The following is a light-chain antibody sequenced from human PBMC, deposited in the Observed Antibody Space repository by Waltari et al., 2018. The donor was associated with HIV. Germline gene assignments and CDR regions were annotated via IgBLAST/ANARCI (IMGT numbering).Light chain of an antibody. V-gene: IGLV2-14*03. CDR1: DNDFDVYNF. CDR2: DVD. CDR3: ALFTDDSTLL. J-gene: IGLJ2*01. Sequence: SAVTQPASVSGLPGQSITISCTGDDNDFDVYNFVSWYQQHPGKLPRRILYDVDSRASGIPARCSGSRSGHTASLNISGLRAEDEADYYCALFTDDSTLLFGGGTKVTVL.